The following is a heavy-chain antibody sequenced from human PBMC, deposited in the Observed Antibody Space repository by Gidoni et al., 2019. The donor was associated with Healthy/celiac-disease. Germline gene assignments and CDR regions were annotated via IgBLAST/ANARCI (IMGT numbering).Heavy chain of an antibody. CDR3: ARTQVVVAANPWFDP. D-gene: IGHD2-15*01. J-gene: IGHJ5*02. CDR1: GGSISSYY. Sequence: QVQLQESGPGLVKPSETLPLTCTVLGGSISSYYWSWIRQPPGKGLEWIGYIYYSGSTNYNPSLKSRVTISVDTSKNQFSLKLSSVTAADTAVYYCARTQVVVAANPWFDPWGQGTLVTVSS. V-gene: IGHV4-59*01. CDR2: IYYSGST.